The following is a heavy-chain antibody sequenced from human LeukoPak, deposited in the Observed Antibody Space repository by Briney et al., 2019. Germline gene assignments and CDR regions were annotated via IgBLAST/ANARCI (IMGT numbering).Heavy chain of an antibody. J-gene: IGHJ3*02. CDR1: GFTFSSYG. CDR3: ARMNYSSSRSSLAFDI. CDR2: IRYDGSNK. V-gene: IGHV3-30*02. Sequence: GGSLRLSCAASGFTFSSYGMHWVRQAPGKGLEWVAFIRYDGSNKYYADSVKGRFTISRDNSKNTLYLQMNSLRAEDTAVYYCARMNYSSSRSSLAFDIWGQGTMVTVSS. D-gene: IGHD6-13*01.